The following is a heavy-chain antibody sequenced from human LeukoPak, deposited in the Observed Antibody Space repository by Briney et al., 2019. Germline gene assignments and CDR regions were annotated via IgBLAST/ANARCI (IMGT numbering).Heavy chain of an antibody. J-gene: IGHJ4*02. CDR3: ARDAPPMWLAFLFDY. CDR2: ISYDGSNK. CDR1: GFTFSSYA. V-gene: IGHV3-30-3*01. D-gene: IGHD3-22*01. Sequence: PGRSLRLSCAASGFTFSSYAMHWVRQAPGKGLEWVAVISYDGSNKYYADSVKGRFTISRDNSKNTLYLQMNSLRAEDTAVYYCARDAPPMWLAFLFDYWGQGTLVTVSS.